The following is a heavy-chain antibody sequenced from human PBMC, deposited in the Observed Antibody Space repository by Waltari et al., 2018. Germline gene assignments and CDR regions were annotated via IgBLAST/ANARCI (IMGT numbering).Heavy chain of an antibody. CDR2: IYTSGST. CDR3: ARDRVIAVATNWFDP. V-gene: IGHV4-4*07. Sequence: QVQLQESGPGLVKPSETLSLTCTVSGGSISSYYWSWIRQPAGKGLEWIGRIYTSGSTNYNPSLKSRVTMLVDTSKNQFSLKLSSVTAADTAVYYCARDRVIAVATNWFDPWGQGTLVTVSS. CDR1: GGSISSYY. J-gene: IGHJ5*02. D-gene: IGHD6-19*01.